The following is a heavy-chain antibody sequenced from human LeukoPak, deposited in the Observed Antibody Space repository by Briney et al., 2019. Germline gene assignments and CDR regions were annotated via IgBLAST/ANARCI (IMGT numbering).Heavy chain of an antibody. CDR1: GDSISSGSYY. Sequence: SETLSLTFTVSGDSISSGSYYWSWIRQPAGKGLEWIGRIYTSGTTSYNPSLKSRVTMLVDTSKNQFSLKLSSVPAADTAVYYCARLRVRATDYFDYWGQGTLVTVSS. D-gene: IGHD1-26*01. V-gene: IGHV4-61*02. J-gene: IGHJ4*02. CDR2: IYTSGTT. CDR3: ARLRVRATDYFDY.